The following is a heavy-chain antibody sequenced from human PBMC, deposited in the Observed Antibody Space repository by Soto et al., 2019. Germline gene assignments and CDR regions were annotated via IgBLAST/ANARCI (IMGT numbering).Heavy chain of an antibody. CDR1: GFTFSSYD. Sequence: EVQLVESGGGLVQPGGSLRLSCAASGFTFSSYDMHWVRQATGKGLEWVSAIGTAGDTYYPGSVKGRFTISRENAKNSLYLQMNSLRDGDTAVYYCARFSVTTWYFDLWGRGTLVTVSS. J-gene: IGHJ2*01. V-gene: IGHV3-13*01. CDR3: ARFSVTTWYFDL. D-gene: IGHD4-17*01. CDR2: IGTAGDT.